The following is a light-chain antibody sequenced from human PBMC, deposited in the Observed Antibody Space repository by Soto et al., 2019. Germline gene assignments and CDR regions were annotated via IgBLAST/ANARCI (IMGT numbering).Light chain of an antibody. J-gene: IGLJ1*01. CDR1: SSDVGGYNY. CDR3: SSYVGSNNFYV. Sequence: QSVLTQPPSASVSPGQSVTISCTGTSSDVGGYNYVSWYQQHPGKAPKLMIYEVSKRPSGVPDRFSGSKSGNTASLTVSGLQAENEADYYCSSYVGSNNFYVFGTGTKATV. CDR2: EVS. V-gene: IGLV2-8*01.